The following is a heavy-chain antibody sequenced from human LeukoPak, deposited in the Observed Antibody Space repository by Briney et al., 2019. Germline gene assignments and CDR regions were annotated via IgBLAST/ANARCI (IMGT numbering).Heavy chain of an antibody. Sequence: SQTLSLTCTVSGGSISSGGYYWSWIRQPPGKGLEWIGYIYHSGSTYYNPSLKSRVTISVDRSKNQFSLKLSSVTAADTAVYYCARTSLTYYFDYWGQGTLVTVSS. CDR1: GGSISSGGYY. J-gene: IGHJ4*02. CDR3: ARTSLTYYFDY. V-gene: IGHV4-30-2*01. CDR2: IYHSGST.